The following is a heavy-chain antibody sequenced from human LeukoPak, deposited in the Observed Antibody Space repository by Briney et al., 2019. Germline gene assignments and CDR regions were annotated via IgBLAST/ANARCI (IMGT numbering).Heavy chain of an antibody. J-gene: IGHJ2*01. CDR2: ISGSGDYT. CDR1: GFNFKYYA. Sequence: GGSLRLSCAASGFNFKYYAMTWVRQAPGKGLKWVSSISGSGDYTYYADSVKGRFTISRDNSKDTLYLQVNSLRAEDMAVFYCAKGQDANYLPLDLWGRGTLVTVSS. CDR3: AKGQDANYLPLDL. V-gene: IGHV3-23*01. D-gene: IGHD4/OR15-4a*01.